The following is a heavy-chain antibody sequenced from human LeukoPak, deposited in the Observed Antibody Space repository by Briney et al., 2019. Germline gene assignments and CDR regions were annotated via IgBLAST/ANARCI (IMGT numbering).Heavy chain of an antibody. V-gene: IGHV3-21*01. J-gene: IGHJ3*02. CDR2: ISSSSSYI. CDR1: GFTFSSYS. Sequence: GGSLRLSCAASGFTFSSYSMNWVRQAPGKGLEWVSSISSSSSYIYYADSVKGRFTISRDNAKNSLYLQMNSLRAEDTAVYYCARGGLRFLEWLPDAFDIWGQGTMVTVSS. CDR3: ARGGLRFLEWLPDAFDI. D-gene: IGHD3-3*01.